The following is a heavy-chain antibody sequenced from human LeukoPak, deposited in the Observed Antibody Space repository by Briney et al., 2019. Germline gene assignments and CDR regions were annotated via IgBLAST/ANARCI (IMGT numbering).Heavy chain of an antibody. Sequence: GGYLRLSCADSGFTFDDYAMHWVRQAPGKGLEWVSRINSNGSSTIYADSVKGRFTISRDNAKNTLYLQMNSLRAEDTAVYYCASAGAEDAFDIWGQGTMVTVSS. D-gene: IGHD1-14*01. CDR1: GFTFDDYA. V-gene: IGHV3-74*01. CDR3: ASAGAEDAFDI. CDR2: INSNGSST. J-gene: IGHJ3*02.